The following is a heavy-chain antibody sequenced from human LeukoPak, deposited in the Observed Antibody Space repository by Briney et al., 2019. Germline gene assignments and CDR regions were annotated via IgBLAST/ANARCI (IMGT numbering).Heavy chain of an antibody. CDR2: INHSGST. V-gene: IGHV4-34*01. CDR1: GGSFSGYY. D-gene: IGHD6-13*01. Sequence: SETLSLTCAAYGGSFSGYYWSWIRQPPGKGLEWIGEINHSGSTNYNPSLKSRVTISVDTSKNQFSLKLSSVTAADTAVYYCASLPIESSSSWYETTPVRGFDYWGQGTLVTVSS. CDR3: ASLPIESSSSWYETTPVRGFDY. J-gene: IGHJ4*02.